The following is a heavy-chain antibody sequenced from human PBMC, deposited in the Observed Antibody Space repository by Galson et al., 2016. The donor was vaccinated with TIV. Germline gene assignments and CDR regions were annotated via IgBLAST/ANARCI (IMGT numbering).Heavy chain of an antibody. CDR1: GFTFSTYD. CDR2: ITNSGLTI. D-gene: IGHD3-22*01. Sequence: SLRLSCAVSGFTFSTYDMNWVRQAPGEGLEWLSYITNSGLTIYYADSVKGRFTISRDNAKNSLYLRMNSLRAEDSAVYYCARERGYDSSVFGAFDIWGQGTKVTVSS. V-gene: IGHV3-48*03. CDR3: ARERGYDSSVFGAFDI. J-gene: IGHJ3*02.